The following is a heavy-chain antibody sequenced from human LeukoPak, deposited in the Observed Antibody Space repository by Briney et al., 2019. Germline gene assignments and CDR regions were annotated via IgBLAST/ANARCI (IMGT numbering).Heavy chain of an antibody. J-gene: IGHJ6*03. Sequence: ASVKVSCKASGYTFTSYYMHGVRQAPGQGLEWMGIINPSGGSTDYAQKFQGRVTMTRDMSTSTVYVELSSLRSEDTAVYYCARGGNSGLYYMDVWGKGTTVTVS. D-gene: IGHD5-12*01. CDR3: ARGGNSGLYYMDV. V-gene: IGHV1-46*01. CDR1: GYTFTSYY. CDR2: INPSGGST.